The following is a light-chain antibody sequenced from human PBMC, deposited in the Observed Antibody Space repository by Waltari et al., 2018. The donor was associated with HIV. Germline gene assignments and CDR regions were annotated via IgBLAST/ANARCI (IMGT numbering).Light chain of an antibody. CDR3: AAWDDSLIGPV. CDR2: SNN. Sequence: QSVLTQPPSASGTPGQRVTISCSGRSSHIGSNTVNWYQQLPGTAPKLLIYSNNQRPSGVPDRLSGSKSGTSASLAISGLQSEDEANYYCAAWDDSLIGPVFGGGTKLTVL. CDR1: SSHIGSNT. J-gene: IGLJ3*02. V-gene: IGLV1-44*01.